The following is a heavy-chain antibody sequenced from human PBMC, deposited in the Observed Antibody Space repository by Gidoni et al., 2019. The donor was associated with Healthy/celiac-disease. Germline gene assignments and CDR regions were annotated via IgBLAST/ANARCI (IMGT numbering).Heavy chain of an antibody. Sequence: EVQLVESGGGLVQPGRSLRLSCAASGFTFDDYAMHWVRQAPGKGLEWVSGISWNSGSIGYADSVKGRFTISRDNAKNSLYLQMNSLRAEDTALYYCAKDSRSYIDYWGQGTLVTVSS. V-gene: IGHV3-9*01. D-gene: IGHD3-10*01. CDR3: AKDSRSYIDY. CDR2: ISWNSGSI. J-gene: IGHJ4*02. CDR1: GFTFDDYA.